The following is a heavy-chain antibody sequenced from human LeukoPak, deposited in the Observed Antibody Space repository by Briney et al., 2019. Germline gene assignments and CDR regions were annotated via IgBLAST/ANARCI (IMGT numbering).Heavy chain of an antibody. V-gene: IGHV5-51*01. CDR2: IYPGDSDT. J-gene: IGHJ4*02. CDR3: ARQMGGYSYGSTNFDY. CDR1: GYSFTSYW. Sequence: GESLKISCKGSGYSFTSYWIGWVRQMPGKGLEWMGIIYPGDSDTRYSPSFQGQVTISADKSISTAYLQWSSLKASYTAMYYCARQMGGYSYGSTNFDYWAQGTLVTVSS. D-gene: IGHD5-18*01.